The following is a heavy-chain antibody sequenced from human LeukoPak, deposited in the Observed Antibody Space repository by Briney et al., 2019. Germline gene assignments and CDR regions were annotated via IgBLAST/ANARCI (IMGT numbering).Heavy chain of an antibody. V-gene: IGHV4-4*07. D-gene: IGHD2-15*01. CDR1: AGSLSNYY. J-gene: IGHJ4*02. CDR3: ARKYCSGGSCYYFDS. CDR2: IYSSGTT. Sequence: SESLSLTCTVSAGSLSNYYWSWIRQPAGKGLEWIGRIYSSGTTNYNPSLKSRVSMSVDPSKNQFFLKLTSVTAADTAVYYCARKYCSGGSCYYFDSWGQGTLVTVSS.